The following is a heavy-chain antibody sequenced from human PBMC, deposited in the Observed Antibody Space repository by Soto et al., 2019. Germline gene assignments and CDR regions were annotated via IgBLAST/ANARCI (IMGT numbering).Heavy chain of an antibody. V-gene: IGHV3-9*01. CDR2: ISWNSGSI. J-gene: IGHJ1*01. D-gene: IGHD2-2*01. CDR1: GFTFDDYA. Sequence: EVQLVESGGGLVQPGRSLRLSCAASGFTFDDYAMHWVRQAPGKGLEWVSGISWNSGSIGYADSVKGRFTISRDNAKNSLYLQMNSLRAEDTALYYCAKKGPAAQYFQHWGQGTLVTVSS. CDR3: AKKGPAAQYFQH.